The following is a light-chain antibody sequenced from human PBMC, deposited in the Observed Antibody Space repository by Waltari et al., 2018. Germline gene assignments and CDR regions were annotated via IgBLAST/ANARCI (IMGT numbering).Light chain of an antibody. CDR3: QQYNINSPFA. CDR2: KAS. CDR1: QSISNW. J-gene: IGKJ3*01. Sequence: DIQMTQSPSTLSASVGDRVSITCRASQSISNWLAWYQQKPGKAPKLLIYKASNLENGVPSRFSGSGFGTEFTLTISSLQPDDFATYYSQQYNINSPFAFGPGTKVDIK. V-gene: IGKV1-5*03.